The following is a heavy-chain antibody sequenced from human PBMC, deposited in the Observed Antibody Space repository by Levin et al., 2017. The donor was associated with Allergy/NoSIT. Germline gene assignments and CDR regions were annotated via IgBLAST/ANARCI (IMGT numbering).Heavy chain of an antibody. CDR2: INHSGST. J-gene: IGHJ4*02. Sequence: SETLSLTCAVYGGSFSGYYWSWIRQPPGKGLEWIGEINHSGSTNYNPSLKSRVTISVDTSKNQFSLKLSSVTAADTAVYYCARVLSPTSYGSGSTNFDYWGQGTLVTVSS. CDR1: GGSFSGYY. CDR3: ARVLSPTSYGSGSTNFDY. V-gene: IGHV4-34*01. D-gene: IGHD3-10*01.